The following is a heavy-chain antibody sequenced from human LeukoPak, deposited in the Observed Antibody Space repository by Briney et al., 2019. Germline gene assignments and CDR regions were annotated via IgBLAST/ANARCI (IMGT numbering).Heavy chain of an antibody. CDR3: AKGARWELPLDY. Sequence: GGSLRLSCAASGFTFSSFEMNWVRQAPGKGLEWVSAISGSGGRTYYADSVKGRFTISRDNSMDTLYLQMNSLRADDTAVYYCAKGARWELPLDYWGQGTLVTVSS. J-gene: IGHJ4*02. CDR2: ISGSGGRT. D-gene: IGHD1-26*01. V-gene: IGHV3-23*01. CDR1: GFTFSSFE.